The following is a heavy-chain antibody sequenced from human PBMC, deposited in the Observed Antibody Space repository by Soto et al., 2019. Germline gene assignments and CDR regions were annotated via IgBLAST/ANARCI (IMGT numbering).Heavy chain of an antibody. V-gene: IGHV4-59*01. D-gene: IGHD6-6*01. CDR2: IHYSGST. CDR1: GGSISDYY. J-gene: IGHJ5*02. Sequence: KPSETLSLTCTVSGGSISDYYWSWIRQPPGKGLEWIGYIHYSGSTNYNPSLKSRVTISVNTSKNQFSLKLRSVTAADTAVYYCARGGIAARKGRWFDPWGQGTLVTVSS. CDR3: ARGGIAARKGRWFDP.